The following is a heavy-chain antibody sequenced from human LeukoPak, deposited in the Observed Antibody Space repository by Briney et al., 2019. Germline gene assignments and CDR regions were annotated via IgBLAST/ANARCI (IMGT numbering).Heavy chain of an antibody. V-gene: IGHV4-34*01. Sequence: SETLSLTCAVYGGSFSGYYWSWIRQPPGKGLEWIGEINHSGSTNYNPSLKSRVIISVDTSKNQFSLKLSSVTAADTAVYYCARGTHRGYSARRAGFDPWGQGTLVTVSS. D-gene: IGHD6-13*01. CDR2: INHSGST. CDR3: ARGTHRGYSARRAGFDP. J-gene: IGHJ5*02. CDR1: GGSFSGYY.